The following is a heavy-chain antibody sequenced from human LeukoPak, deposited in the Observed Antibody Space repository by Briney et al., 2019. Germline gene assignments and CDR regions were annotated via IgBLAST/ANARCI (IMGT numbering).Heavy chain of an antibody. V-gene: IGHV4-34*01. CDR2: INHSGST. Sequence: SDTLSLTCAVYGGSFSGYYWSWIRQPPGKGLEWIGEINHSGSTNYNPSLKSRVTISVDTSKNQFSLKLSSVTAADTAVYYCARGRPYYYGSGSRPLFDYWGQGTLVTVSS. CDR1: GGSFSGYY. CDR3: ARGRPYYYGSGSRPLFDY. D-gene: IGHD3-10*01. J-gene: IGHJ4*02.